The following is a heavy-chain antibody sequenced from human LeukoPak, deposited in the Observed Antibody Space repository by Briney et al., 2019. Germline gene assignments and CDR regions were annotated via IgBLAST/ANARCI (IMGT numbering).Heavy chain of an antibody. CDR1: GYSFTSHY. V-gene: IGHV1-46*01. Sequence: GASVKVSCTASGYSFTSHYMHWVRQAPGQGFEWMGLINPSGSSTLYAQKFQGRVTVTRDMSTTTDYMELSSLRSEDTAVYYCARDNSVGDIAWWFDPWGQGTLVTVSS. CDR3: ARDNSVGDIAWWFDP. CDR2: INPSGSST. J-gene: IGHJ5*02. D-gene: IGHD3-16*02.